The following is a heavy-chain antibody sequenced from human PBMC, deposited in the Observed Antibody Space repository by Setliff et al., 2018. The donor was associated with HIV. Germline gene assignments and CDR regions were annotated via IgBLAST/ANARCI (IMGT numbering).Heavy chain of an antibody. D-gene: IGHD3-3*01. CDR2: IYQSGST. CDR3: ARRPPPLQFLDSPTFYMDV. J-gene: IGHJ6*03. CDR1: GASISNSNSY. Sequence: SETLSLTCAVYGASISNSNSYWGWIRQPPGKRLEWLGSIYQSGSTSYNPSLSSRLTISVDTSKNQVSLRLSSVTAADTGVYYCARRPPPLQFLDSPTFYMDVWGKGTTVTVSS. V-gene: IGHV4-39*01.